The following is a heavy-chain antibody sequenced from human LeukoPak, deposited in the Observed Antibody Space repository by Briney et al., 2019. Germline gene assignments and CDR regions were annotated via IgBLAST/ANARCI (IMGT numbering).Heavy chain of an antibody. Sequence: ASVKVSCKXSGYTFTGYYMHWVRQAPGQGLEWMGWINPNSGGTNYAQKFQGRVTMTRDTSISTVYMELSRLRSDDTAVYYCAKEEAYCSSTSCSAPFDYWGQGTLVTVSS. CDR2: INPNSGGT. J-gene: IGHJ4*02. D-gene: IGHD2-2*01. CDR3: AKEEAYCSSTSCSAPFDY. V-gene: IGHV1-2*02. CDR1: GYTFTGYY.